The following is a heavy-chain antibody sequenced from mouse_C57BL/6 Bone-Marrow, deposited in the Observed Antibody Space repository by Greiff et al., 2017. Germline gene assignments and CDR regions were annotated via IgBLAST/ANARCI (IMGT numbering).Heavy chain of an antibody. V-gene: IGHV1-55*01. CDR2: IYPGSGST. Sequence: QVHVKQSGAELVKPGASVKMSCKASGYTFTSYWITWVKQRPGQGLEWIGDIYPGSGSTNYNEKFKSKATLTVDTSSSTAYMQLSSLTSEDSAVYYCARLRGDYWGQGTSVTVSS. J-gene: IGHJ4*01. CDR1: GYTFTSYW. CDR3: ARLRGDY.